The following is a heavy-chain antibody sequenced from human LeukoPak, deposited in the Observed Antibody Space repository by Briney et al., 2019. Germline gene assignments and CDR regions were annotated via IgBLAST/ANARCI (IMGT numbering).Heavy chain of an antibody. J-gene: IGHJ3*02. CDR3: ARGTYRGAYFFDI. V-gene: IGHV1-2*02. CDR1: GYTFVGFY. Sequence: GASVKVSCKTSGYTFVGFYIHWVRQAPGQGLEWMGWINPSSGGTNYAQKFQGRVTMTTDTSTSTAYMELSRLRSDDTAVYYCARGTYRGAYFFDIWGQGTVVIVSS. D-gene: IGHD2/OR15-2a*01. CDR2: INPSSGGT.